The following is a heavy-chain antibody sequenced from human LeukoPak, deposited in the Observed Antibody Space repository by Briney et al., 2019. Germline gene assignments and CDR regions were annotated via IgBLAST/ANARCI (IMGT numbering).Heavy chain of an antibody. J-gene: IGHJ4*02. CDR2: ISSSSSTI. CDR1: GFTFSSYS. CDR3: ARDRMSSSWYCDY. Sequence: GGSLRLSCAASGFTFSSYSMNWVRQAPGKGLEWVSYISSSSSTIYYADSVKGRSTISRDNAKNSLYLQMNSLRAEDTAVYYCARDRMSSSWYCDYWGQGTLVTVSS. V-gene: IGHV3-48*04. D-gene: IGHD6-13*01.